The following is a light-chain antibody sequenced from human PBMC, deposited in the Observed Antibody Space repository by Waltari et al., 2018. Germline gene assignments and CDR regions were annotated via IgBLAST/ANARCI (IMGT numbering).Light chain of an antibody. J-gene: IGKJ1*01. CDR2: GAA. CDR3: QQYHNWPPWA. CDR1: QSVGTN. V-gene: IGKV3-15*01. Sequence: DIVMTQSPATLSVSPGERATLSCRASQSVGTNLAWYQQRPGQAPRLLLYGAASGATGIPARLSGSGSGTDFTLTINSLQPEDFALYYCQQYHNWPPWAFGQGTKVEIK.